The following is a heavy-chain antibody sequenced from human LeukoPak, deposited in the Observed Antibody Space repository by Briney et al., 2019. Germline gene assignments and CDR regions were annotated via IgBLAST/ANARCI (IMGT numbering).Heavy chain of an antibody. J-gene: IGHJ3*02. Sequence: PSETLSLTCTVSGGSLSSSSYYWGWIREPPGKGLEWIGSIYYSGSTYYNPSLKSRVTISVDTSKNQFSLKLSSVTAADTAVYYCASRKGAYGAYIWGQGTMVTVSS. CDR3: ASRKGAYGAYI. CDR1: GGSLSSSSYY. V-gene: IGHV4-39*01. D-gene: IGHD4-17*01. CDR2: IYYSGST.